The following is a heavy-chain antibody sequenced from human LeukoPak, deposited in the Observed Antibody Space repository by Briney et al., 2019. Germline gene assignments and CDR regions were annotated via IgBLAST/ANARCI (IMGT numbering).Heavy chain of an antibody. CDR1: EFTFDDYA. Sequence: GGSLRLSCAASEFTFDDYATHWVRQAPGKGLEWVSGISWNSGSIGYADSVKGRFTISRDNAKNSLYLQMNSLRAEDTALYYCAKGGIAAAGTYSDYWGQGTLVTVSS. J-gene: IGHJ4*02. CDR2: ISWNSGSI. V-gene: IGHV3-9*01. D-gene: IGHD6-13*01. CDR3: AKGGIAAAGTYSDY.